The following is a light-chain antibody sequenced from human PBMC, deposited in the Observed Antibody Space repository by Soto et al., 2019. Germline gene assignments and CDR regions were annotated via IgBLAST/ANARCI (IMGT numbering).Light chain of an antibody. J-gene: IGLJ3*02. Sequence: QSVLTQPPSVSAAPGQKVTISCSGSTSNIGNSYVSWYQQLPGTAPKLLIYDNNKRPSGIPDRFSGSMSGTSATLGITGLQTGDEADYYCGTWDSRLSVWGFGGGTKVTVL. CDR3: GTWDSRLSVWG. CDR1: TSNIGNSY. CDR2: DNN. V-gene: IGLV1-51*01.